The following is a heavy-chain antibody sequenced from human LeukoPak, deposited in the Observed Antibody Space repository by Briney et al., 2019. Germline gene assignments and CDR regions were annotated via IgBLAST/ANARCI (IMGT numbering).Heavy chain of an antibody. CDR1: GGSITRNTYY. Sequence: SETLSFTCTVSGGSITRNTYYWGWIRQAPGKGLEYIGSIYYNGNTYYNPSLKSRVSISADTSENQFSLRLNSVTAADTAVYYCARNRMWGYYDSSGRSIHPHYLVTDAFDIWGQGTMVTVSS. J-gene: IGHJ3*02. CDR3: ARNRMWGYYDSSGRSIHPHYLVTDAFDI. CDR2: IYYNGNT. V-gene: IGHV4-39*07. D-gene: IGHD3-22*01.